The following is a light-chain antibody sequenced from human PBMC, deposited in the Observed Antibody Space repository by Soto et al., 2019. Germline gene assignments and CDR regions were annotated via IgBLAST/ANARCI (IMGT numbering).Light chain of an antibody. CDR1: NIGSKS. Sequence: SYERTQPPSVSVAPGNTARHTCGGNNIGSKSVHWYQQKPGQAPVLVIYYDSDRPSGIPERFSGSNSGNTATLTISRVEAGDEADYYCQVWDSSSDHWVFGGGTKVTVL. CDR2: YDS. V-gene: IGLV3-21*04. CDR3: QVWDSSSDHWV. J-gene: IGLJ3*02.